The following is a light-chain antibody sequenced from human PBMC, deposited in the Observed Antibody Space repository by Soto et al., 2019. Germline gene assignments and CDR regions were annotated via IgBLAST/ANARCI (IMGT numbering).Light chain of an antibody. J-gene: IGKJ2*02. Sequence: VLTQSPGTLSLSPGERATLSCRASQSISSSFLVWYQQRPGQAPRLLIYGASSRATGVPDRFSGSGSGTDFTLTISRLEPEDFAVYYCQQYGISPPCTFGQGTKLEIK. CDR3: QQYGISPPCT. CDR2: GAS. V-gene: IGKV3-20*01. CDR1: QSISSSF.